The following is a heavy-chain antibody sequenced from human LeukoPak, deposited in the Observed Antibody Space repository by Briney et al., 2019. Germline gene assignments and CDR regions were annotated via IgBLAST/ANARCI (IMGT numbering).Heavy chain of an antibody. Sequence: SETLSLTCAVYGGSFSGYYWSWIRQPPGKGLEWIGEINHSGSTNYNPSLKSRVTISVDTSKNQFSLKLSSVTAADTAVYYCASAYYDFCSGARRFGSFDYWGQGTLVTVSS. V-gene: IGHV4-34*01. CDR1: GGSFSGYY. CDR3: ASAYYDFCSGARRFGSFDY. D-gene: IGHD3-3*01. J-gene: IGHJ4*02. CDR2: INHSGST.